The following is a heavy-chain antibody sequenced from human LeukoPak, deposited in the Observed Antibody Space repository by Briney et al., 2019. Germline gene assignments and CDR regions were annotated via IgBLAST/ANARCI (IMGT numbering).Heavy chain of an antibody. D-gene: IGHD6-19*01. Sequence: ASVEVSCKASGYTFTSYDINWVRQATGQGLEWMGWMNPNSGNTGYAQKFQGRVTMTRNTSISTAYMELSSLRSEDTAVYYCARRLIGQWLVPNWGQGTLVTVSS. CDR3: ARRLIGQWLVPN. V-gene: IGHV1-8*01. CDR2: MNPNSGNT. J-gene: IGHJ4*02. CDR1: GYTFTSYD.